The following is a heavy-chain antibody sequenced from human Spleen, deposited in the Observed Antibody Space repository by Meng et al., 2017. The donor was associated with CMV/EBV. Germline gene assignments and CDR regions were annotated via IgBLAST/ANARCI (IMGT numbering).Heavy chain of an antibody. J-gene: IGHJ6*02. CDR1: GFTFSSSG. D-gene: IGHD2-21*01. V-gene: IGHV3-48*04. CDR3: ARDLYWFEYSGRGADFYYGMDV. Sequence: GESLKISCAASGFTFSSSGMHWVRQAPGKGLEWVSYITGSGDSIYYADSVKGRFTISRDNAKNSLYLQMNSLRADDTAVYFCARDLYWFEYSGRGADFYYGMDVWGQGTTVTVSS. CDR2: ITGSGDSI.